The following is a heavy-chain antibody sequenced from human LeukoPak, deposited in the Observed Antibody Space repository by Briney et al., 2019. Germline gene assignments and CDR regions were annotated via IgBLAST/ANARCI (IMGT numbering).Heavy chain of an antibody. Sequence: ASVKVSCKASGFTFSNSAMQWVRQARGQRLEWIGWIVVGSGNTNYAQKLQGRVTITRDMSTSTAYMELSRLRSDDTAVYYCARDRLRLGYERTNWFDPWGQGTLVTVSS. CDR1: GFTFSNSA. J-gene: IGHJ5*02. CDR2: IVVGSGNT. CDR3: ARDRLRLGYERTNWFDP. D-gene: IGHD2-15*01. V-gene: IGHV1-58*02.